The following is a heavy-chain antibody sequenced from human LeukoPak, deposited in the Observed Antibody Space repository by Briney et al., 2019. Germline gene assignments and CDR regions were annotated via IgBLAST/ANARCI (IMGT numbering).Heavy chain of an antibody. CDR1: GFTFSTYA. V-gene: IGHV3-23*01. CDR3: AKERSAVTTGLFDS. D-gene: IGHD4-17*01. CDR2: ISTSGDNT. Sequence: PGGSPRLSCAASGFTFSTYAMSWVRQAPGKGLEWVSAISTSGDNTYYADSVKGRFTISRDNSKNTLYLQINSLRVEDTAIYYCAKERSAVTTGLFDSWGQGTLVTVSS. J-gene: IGHJ4*02.